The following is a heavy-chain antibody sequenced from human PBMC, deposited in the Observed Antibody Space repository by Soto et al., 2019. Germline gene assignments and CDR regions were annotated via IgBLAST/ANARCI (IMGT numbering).Heavy chain of an antibody. CDR1: GFTFGSYA. CDR2: ISSNGGST. CDR3: ARAVLKTSGWFRGYLVRGDAFDI. J-gene: IGHJ3*02. V-gene: IGHV3-64*01. Sequence: GGSLRLSCAASGFTFGSYAMHWVRQAPGKGLEYVSAISSNGGSTYYANSVKGRFTISRDNSKNTLYLQMGSLRAEDMAVYYCARAVLKTSGWFRGYLVRGDAFDIWGQGTMVTVSS. D-gene: IGHD3-10*01.